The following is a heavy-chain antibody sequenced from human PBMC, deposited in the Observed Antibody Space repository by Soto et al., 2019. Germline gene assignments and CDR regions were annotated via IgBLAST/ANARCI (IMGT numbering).Heavy chain of an antibody. Sequence: ASVKVSCKASGYTFTSYGISWVRQAPGQGLEWMGWISAYNGNTNYAQKLQGRVTMTTDTSTSTAYMELRSLRSDDTAVYYCARGSLVGQLVTELFWFDPWGQGTLVTVSS. CDR2: ISAYNGNT. D-gene: IGHD6-13*01. CDR3: ARGSLVGQLVTELFWFDP. CDR1: GYTFTSYG. V-gene: IGHV1-18*01. J-gene: IGHJ5*02.